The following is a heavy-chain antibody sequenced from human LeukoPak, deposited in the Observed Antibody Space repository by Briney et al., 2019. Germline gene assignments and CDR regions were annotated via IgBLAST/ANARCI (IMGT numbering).Heavy chain of an antibody. CDR1: GGSISSYY. Sequence: PSETLSLTCTVSGGSISSYYWSWIRQPPGKGLEWIGYIYYSGSTNYNPSLKSRVTISVDTSKNQFSLKLRSVTAADTAVYYCAGIDTMVRGVATQLRYWGQGTLVTVSS. J-gene: IGHJ4*02. CDR3: AGIDTMVRGVATQLRY. V-gene: IGHV4-59*01. CDR2: IYYSGST. D-gene: IGHD3-10*01.